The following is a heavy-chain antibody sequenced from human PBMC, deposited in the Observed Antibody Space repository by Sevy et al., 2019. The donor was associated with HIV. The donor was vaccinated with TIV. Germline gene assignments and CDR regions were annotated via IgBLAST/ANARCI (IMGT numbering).Heavy chain of an antibody. CDR3: ARDDTAGYLPVS. D-gene: IGHD5-18*01. CDR2: ISRSGTTR. Sequence: GGSLRLSCAASGFTFSDYSLNWVRQAPGKGLEWVSYISRSGTTRHYAGSVRGRFTISRDDAKNSLYLQMSSLRDKDTAVYYCARDDTAGYLPVSWGQGTLVIVSS. J-gene: IGHJ4*02. V-gene: IGHV3-48*02. CDR1: GFTFSDYS.